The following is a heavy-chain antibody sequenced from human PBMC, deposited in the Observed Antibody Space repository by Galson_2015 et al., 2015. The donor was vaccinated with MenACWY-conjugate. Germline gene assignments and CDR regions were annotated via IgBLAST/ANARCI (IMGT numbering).Heavy chain of an antibody. CDR3: ARSSVWTSGWYFDY. V-gene: IGHV4-59*12. CDR2: IYYIGST. J-gene: IGHJ4*02. CDR1: NGSISDYY. D-gene: IGHD6-19*01. Sequence: ETLSLTCSVSNGSISDYYWSWIRQPPGKGLEWIGYIYYIGSTNYNPSLKSRVTMSVDTSKNRFSLILTSVTAADTAVCYCARSSVWTSGWYFDYWGQGTLVTVSS.